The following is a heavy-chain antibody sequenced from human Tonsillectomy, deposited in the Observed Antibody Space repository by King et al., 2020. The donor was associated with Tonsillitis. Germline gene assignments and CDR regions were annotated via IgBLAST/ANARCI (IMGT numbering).Heavy chain of an antibody. CDR1: GGFISSGAYY. V-gene: IGHV4-61*02. J-gene: IGHJ4*02. CDR3: AGGGLCGGLCGCDN. D-gene: IGHD3/OR15-3a*01. CDR2: ISSSGKT. Sequence: QVQLQESGPGLVMPSQTLSLACTVSGGFISSGAYYWSWIRQPAGKGLEWIGRISSSGKTYNNPSLNSRVTIPVDTSKNQFSLSLSAVTAADAAVYYCAGGGLCGGLCGCDNWGPGTRVAVSS.